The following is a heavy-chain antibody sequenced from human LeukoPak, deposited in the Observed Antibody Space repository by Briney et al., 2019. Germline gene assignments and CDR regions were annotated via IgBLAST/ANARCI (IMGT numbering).Heavy chain of an antibody. D-gene: IGHD4-17*01. V-gene: IGHV4-4*07. Sequence: PSETLPLTCTVSGGSISGYYWSWIRQPAGKGLEWIGRIYTSGSTNYNPSLKSRLAISLDKSRNQFSLKLSSVTAADTAVYYCARERPTVTTEVDSWGQGILVTVSS. CDR1: GGSISGYY. CDR2: IYTSGST. J-gene: IGHJ4*02. CDR3: ARERPTVTTEVDS.